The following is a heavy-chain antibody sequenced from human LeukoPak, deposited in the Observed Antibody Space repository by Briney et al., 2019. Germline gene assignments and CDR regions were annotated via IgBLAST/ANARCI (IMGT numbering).Heavy chain of an antibody. D-gene: IGHD6-13*01. V-gene: IGHV3-11*01. CDR2: ISHNGDTK. CDR3: ARDRHGYFDY. Sequence: GGSLRLSCAASGFTFSDHYMIWLRQAPGKGLESISYISHNGDTKYYADSVKGRLSISRDNAKSSLYPEMNSLRVEDTAVYYCARDRHGYFDYWGQGTLATVSS. J-gene: IGHJ4*02. CDR1: GFTFSDHY.